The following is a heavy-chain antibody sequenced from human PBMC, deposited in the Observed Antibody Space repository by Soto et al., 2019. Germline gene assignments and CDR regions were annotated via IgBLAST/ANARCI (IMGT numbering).Heavy chain of an antibody. D-gene: IGHD3-3*01. J-gene: IGHJ6*02. CDR1: GYTFTGYY. Sequence: GASVKVSCKASGYTFTGYYMHWVRQAPGQGLEWMGWINPNSGGTNYSQKFQGWVTMTRDTSISTAYMELCRLRSDDTAVYYCAREYYDFWSGYSAHLGMDVWGQGTTVTVSS. CDR3: AREYYDFWSGYSAHLGMDV. V-gene: IGHV1-2*04. CDR2: INPNSGGT.